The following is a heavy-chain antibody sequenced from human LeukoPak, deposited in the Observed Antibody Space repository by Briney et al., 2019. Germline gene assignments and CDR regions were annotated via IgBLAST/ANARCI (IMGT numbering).Heavy chain of an antibody. CDR1: GFTFSSYA. D-gene: IGHD3-3*01. CDR2: ISGSGGTT. Sequence: GGSLRLSCAASGFTFSSYAMTWVRQAPGKGLEWASAISGSGGTTYYADSVKGRFTISRDNSKNTLYLQMSSLRAEDTAVYYCAKDLENRLENFDYWGQGTLVTVSS. J-gene: IGHJ4*02. V-gene: IGHV3-23*01. CDR3: AKDLENRLENFDY.